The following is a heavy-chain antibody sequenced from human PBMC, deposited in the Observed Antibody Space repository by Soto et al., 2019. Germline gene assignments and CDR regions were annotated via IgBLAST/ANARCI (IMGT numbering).Heavy chain of an antibody. D-gene: IGHD1-1*01. CDR3: AHSPKTGTTYDY. CDR1: GFSLSTSGVS. V-gene: IGHV2-5*02. Sequence: QITLKESGPTLVKPTQTLTLTCTFSGFSLSTSGVSVGWIRQPPGKALEWLALIYWDDDKRFSPSLKNRLTITKDTSKNQVVLTMANMGPVDSATYYCAHSPKTGTTYDYWGQGTLVTVSS. CDR2: IYWDDDK. J-gene: IGHJ4*02.